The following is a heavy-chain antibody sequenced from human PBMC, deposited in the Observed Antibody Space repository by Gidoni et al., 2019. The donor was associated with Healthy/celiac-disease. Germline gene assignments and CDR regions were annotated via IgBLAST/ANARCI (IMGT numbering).Heavy chain of an antibody. CDR2: LYPGNSDT. Sequence: EVQLVQSGAEVKKPGESRKISCKGSGYSFTSYWIGWVRQMPGEGLEWMGILYPGNSDTWYCPSFQDQVTRPADKSISTAYRRWSSLKASSTAMYYCARLRLQLDAPRGFGYWGQGTLVTVSS. V-gene: IGHV5-51*01. J-gene: IGHJ4*02. D-gene: IGHD6-13*01. CDR3: ARLRLQLDAPRGFGY. CDR1: GYSFTSYW.